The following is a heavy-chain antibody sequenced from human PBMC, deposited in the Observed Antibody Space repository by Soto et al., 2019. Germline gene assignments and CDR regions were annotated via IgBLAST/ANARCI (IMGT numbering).Heavy chain of an antibody. CDR2: IWFDGSNK. V-gene: IGHV3-33*01. CDR3: ARDGIGGTTFREYLDY. J-gene: IGHJ4*02. D-gene: IGHD1-1*01. CDR1: GSIFTGYG. Sequence: QVHLVESGGGVAQPGRSLRLSCAASGSIFTGYGMHWVRQAPGKGLEWVAVIWFDGSNKYYADSVKGRFTISRDNSQNMLYLQMNSLRVEDTAVYYWARDGIGGTTFREYLDYWSQGTMVTVSS.